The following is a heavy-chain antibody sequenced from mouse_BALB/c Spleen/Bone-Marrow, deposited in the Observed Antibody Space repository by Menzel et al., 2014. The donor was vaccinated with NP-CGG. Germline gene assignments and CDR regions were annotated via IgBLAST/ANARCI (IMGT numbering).Heavy chain of an antibody. D-gene: IGHD1-1*01. CDR1: GFTFSDFY. J-gene: IGHJ4*01. Sequence: EVXLVESGGGLVQPGGSLRLSCATSGFTFSDFYMEWVRQPPGKRLEWXXXSXXXXNDYTTEYRASVKGRFIVSRDTSQSILYLQMNALXAEDTAIYYCARDYYGSSYYAMDYWGQGTSVTVSS. V-gene: IGHV7-1*02. CDR2: SXXXXNDYTT. CDR3: ARDYYGSSYYAMDY.